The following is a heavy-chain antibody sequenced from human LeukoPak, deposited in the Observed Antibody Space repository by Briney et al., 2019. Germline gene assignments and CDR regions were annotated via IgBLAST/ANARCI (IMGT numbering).Heavy chain of an antibody. CDR3: ARAISGGSPITASDY. CDR2: INPNSDFT. CDR1: GYTFTGYY. J-gene: IGHJ4*02. Sequence: GASVKVSCKASGYTFTGYYMHWVRQAPGQGLEWMGWINPNSDFTNFAQNFQGRVTMTSGTSISTAYMELSRLRSDDTAVYYCARAISGGSPITASDYWGQGTLVTVSS. V-gene: IGHV1-2*02. D-gene: IGHD2-15*01.